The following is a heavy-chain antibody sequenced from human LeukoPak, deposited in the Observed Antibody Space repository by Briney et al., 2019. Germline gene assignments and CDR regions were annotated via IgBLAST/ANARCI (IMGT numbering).Heavy chain of an antibody. V-gene: IGHV3-9*03. D-gene: IGHD5-12*01. CDR2: ISWNSGSI. CDR3: AKGTLDNSGYAYFDY. CDR1: GFTFDDYA. J-gene: IGHJ4*02. Sequence: GGSLRLSCAASGFTFDDYAMHWVRQAPGKGLEWVSGISWNSGSIGYADSVKGRFTISRDNAKNSLYLQMNSLRAEDMALYYCAKGTLDNSGYAYFDYWGQGTLAIVSS.